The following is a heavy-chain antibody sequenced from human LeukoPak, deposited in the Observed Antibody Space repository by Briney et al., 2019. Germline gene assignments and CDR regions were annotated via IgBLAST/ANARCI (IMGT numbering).Heavy chain of an antibody. Sequence: GGSLRLSCAASGFTFSSYSMNWVRQAPGKGLEWVSSISSSSSYIYYADSVKGRFTISRDNAKNSLYLQMNSLRAEDTGVYYCASEVDYGDYNFDYWGEGTLVSVSS. CDR2: ISSSSSYI. CDR1: GFTFSSYS. CDR3: ASEVDYGDYNFDY. D-gene: IGHD4-17*01. J-gene: IGHJ4*02. V-gene: IGHV3-21*01.